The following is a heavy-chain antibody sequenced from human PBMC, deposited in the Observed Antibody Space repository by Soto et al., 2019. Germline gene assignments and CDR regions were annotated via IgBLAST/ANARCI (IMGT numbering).Heavy chain of an antibody. CDR2: ISGSGGST. CDR3: AKGGDIVVVPASYGMDV. J-gene: IGHJ6*02. V-gene: IGHV3-23*01. D-gene: IGHD2-2*01. CDR1: GFTFSSYA. Sequence: GGSLRLSCAASGFTFSSYAMSWVRQAPGKGLEWVSAISGSGGSTYYADSVKGRFTISRDNSKNTLYLQMNSLRAEETAVYYCAKGGDIVVVPASYGMDVWGQGTTVTVSS.